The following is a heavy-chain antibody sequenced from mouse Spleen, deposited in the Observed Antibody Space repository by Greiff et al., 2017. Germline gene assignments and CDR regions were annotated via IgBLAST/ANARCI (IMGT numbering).Heavy chain of an antibody. V-gene: IGHV5-16*01. Sequence: EVQLVESEGGLVQPGSSMKLSCTASGFTFSDYYMAWVRQVPEKGLEWVANINYDGSSTYYLDSLKSRFIISRDNAKNILYLQMSSLKSEDTATYYCARDIQLGFDYWGQGTTLTVSS. J-gene: IGHJ2*01. CDR2: INYDGSST. D-gene: IGHD4-1*02. CDR3: ARDIQLGFDY. CDR1: GFTFSDYY.